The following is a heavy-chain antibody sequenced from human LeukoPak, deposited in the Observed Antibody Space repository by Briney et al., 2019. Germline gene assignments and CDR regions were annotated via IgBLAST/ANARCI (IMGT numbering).Heavy chain of an antibody. CDR1: GFTFSSYA. D-gene: IGHD4/OR15-4a*01. V-gene: IGHV3-23*01. CDR2: VSGSGVYT. J-gene: IGHJ3*02. Sequence: LPGGSLRLSCAASGFTFSSYAMNWVRQAPGKGLEWVSGVSGSGVYTYYADSVKGRFTISRDNSKNTLYLQMNSLRAEDTAVYYCARVRAGQVLRDVLDIWGRGTMVTVSS. CDR3: ARVRAGQVLRDVLDI.